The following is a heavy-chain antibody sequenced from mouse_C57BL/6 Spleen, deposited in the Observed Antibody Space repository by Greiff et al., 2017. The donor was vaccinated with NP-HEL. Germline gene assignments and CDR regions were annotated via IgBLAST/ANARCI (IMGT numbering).Heavy chain of an antibody. Sequence: EVMLVESGGGLVQPGGSMKLSCVASGFTFSNYWMNWVRQSPEKGLEWVAQIRLKSDNYATHYAESVKGRFTISRDDSKSSVYLQMNNLRAEDTGIYYCTAPITTVGYFDVWGTGTTVTVSS. CDR1: GFTFSNYW. J-gene: IGHJ1*03. D-gene: IGHD1-1*01. V-gene: IGHV6-3*01. CDR2: IRLKSDNYAT. CDR3: TAPITTVGYFDV.